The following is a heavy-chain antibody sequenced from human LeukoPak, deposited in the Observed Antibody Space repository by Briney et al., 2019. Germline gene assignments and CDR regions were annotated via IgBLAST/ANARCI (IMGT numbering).Heavy chain of an antibody. D-gene: IGHD2/OR15-2a*01. CDR1: GYTFTSYY. CDR2: INPSGGST. V-gene: IGHV1-46*03. CDR3: ARVLPTKYYFDY. Sequence: GASVKVSCKASGYTFTSYYMHWVRQAPGQGLECMGIINPSGGSTSYAQKFQGRVTMTRDTSTSTVYMELSSLRSEDTAVYYCARVLPTKYYFDYWGQGTLVTVSP. J-gene: IGHJ4*02.